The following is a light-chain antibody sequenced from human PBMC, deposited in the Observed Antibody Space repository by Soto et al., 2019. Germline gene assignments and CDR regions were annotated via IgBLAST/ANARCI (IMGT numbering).Light chain of an antibody. CDR3: QQYYNIPPT. V-gene: IGKV4-1*01. Sequence: DIVMTQSPDSLAVSLGERATINCKSSQSVFFNSNNKNYLAWYQQKPGQPPKLLIYWASTRESGVPDRFSGSGSGTDCTLTISRLQAEDVAFYYCQQYYNIPPTFGQGTKVEI. CDR2: WAS. CDR1: QSVFFNSNNKNY. J-gene: IGKJ1*01.